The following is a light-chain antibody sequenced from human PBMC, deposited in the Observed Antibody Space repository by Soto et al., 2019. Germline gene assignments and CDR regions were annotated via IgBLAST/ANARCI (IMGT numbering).Light chain of an antibody. V-gene: IGKV1-6*01. CDR2: GAS. J-gene: IGKJ1*01. Sequence: IHLTQSQSYLSASVGDRVTITCRASQAITNNLAWYQHKPGKAPKLLIHGASSLQSGVPSRFSGSASGTEFTLTISSLQPEDLASYYCLQDHSYPWTFGQGTKVDIK. CDR3: LQDHSYPWT. CDR1: QAITNN.